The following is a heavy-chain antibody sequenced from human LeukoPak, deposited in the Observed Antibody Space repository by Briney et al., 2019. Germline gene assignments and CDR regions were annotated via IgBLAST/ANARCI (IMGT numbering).Heavy chain of an antibody. V-gene: IGHV4-38-2*02. CDR2: IYHSGST. Sequence: PSETLSLTCTVSGYSISSGYYWGWIRQPPGKGLEWIGSIYHSGSTYYNPSLKSRVTISVDTSKNQFSLKLSSVTAADTAVYYCAREMGGDFWSGYYYYMDVWGKGTTVTVSS. J-gene: IGHJ6*03. D-gene: IGHD3-3*01. CDR3: AREMGGDFWSGYYYYMDV. CDR1: GYSISSGYY.